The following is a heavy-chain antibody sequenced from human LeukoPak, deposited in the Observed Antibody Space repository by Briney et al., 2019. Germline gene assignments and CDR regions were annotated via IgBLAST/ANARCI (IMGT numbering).Heavy chain of an antibody. Sequence: SETLSLTCTVSGGSISSSSYYWGWIRQPPGKGLEWIGSIYYSGSTYYNPSLKSRVTISVDKSKNQFSLKLSSVTAADTAVYYCGGGRGYSYGYFDYWGQGTLVTVSS. CDR3: GGGRGYSYGYFDY. CDR2: IYYSGST. CDR1: GGSISSSSYY. D-gene: IGHD5-18*01. V-gene: IGHV4-39*07. J-gene: IGHJ4*02.